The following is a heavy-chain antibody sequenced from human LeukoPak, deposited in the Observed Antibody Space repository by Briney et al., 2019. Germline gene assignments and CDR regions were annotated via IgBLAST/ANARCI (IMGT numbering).Heavy chain of an antibody. J-gene: IGHJ2*01. V-gene: IGHV3-48*03. CDR1: GFPLSSYE. CDR2: ISSSGSTI. CDR3: ARDLRYFDL. Sequence: LPGGTLRLSCAAPGFPLSSYEMTWVRQAPGKGLEWVSYISSSGSTIYYADSVKGRFTISRHNDKNSLYLQMNSLRAEDTAVYYCARDLRYFDLWGRGTLVTVSS.